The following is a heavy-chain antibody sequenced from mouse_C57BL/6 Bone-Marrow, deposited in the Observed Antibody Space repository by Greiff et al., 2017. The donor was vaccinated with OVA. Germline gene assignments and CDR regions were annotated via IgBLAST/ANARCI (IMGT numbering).Heavy chain of an antibody. CDR3: ARFKLGLLWYFDV. CDR1: GFTFTDYY. J-gene: IGHJ1*03. Sequence: EVKLVESGGGLVQPGGSLSLSCAASGFTFTDYYMSWVRQPPGKALEWLGFIRNKANGYTTEYSASVKGRFTISRDNSQSILYLQMNALRAEDSATYYCARFKLGLLWYFDVWGTGTTVTVSS. D-gene: IGHD4-1*01. CDR2: IRNKANGYTT. V-gene: IGHV7-3*01.